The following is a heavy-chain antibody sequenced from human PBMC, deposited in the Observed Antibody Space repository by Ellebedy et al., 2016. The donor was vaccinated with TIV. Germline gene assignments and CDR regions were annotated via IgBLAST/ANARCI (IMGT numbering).Heavy chain of an antibody. CDR2: VNPDSGET. CDR1: GYTFTGYH. Sequence: ASVKVSXXASGYTFTGYHMHWVRQAPGQGLEWMGWVNPDSGETKYVEKLQGRVTMTRDTSITTAYMELTSLRSDDMAVYYCARDDPFGSGTFVGFDQWGQGTLVTVSS. CDR3: ARDDPFGSGTFVGFDQ. J-gene: IGHJ4*02. D-gene: IGHD3-10*01. V-gene: IGHV1-2*02.